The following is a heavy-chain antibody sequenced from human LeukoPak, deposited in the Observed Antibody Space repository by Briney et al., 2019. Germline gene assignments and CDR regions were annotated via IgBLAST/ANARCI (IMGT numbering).Heavy chain of an antibody. J-gene: IGHJ4*02. CDR3: ARQGPMTTVDY. V-gene: IGHV4-59*01. CDR2: IYYSGGT. D-gene: IGHD4-11*01. CDR1: GGSISSYY. Sequence: PSETLSLTCTVSGGSISSYYWSWLRQPPGKGVEWIGYIYYSGGTKYNPSLKRRVTISVDKSKKKFSLKLSSVTAADTAVYYCARQGPMTTVDYWGQGTLVTVSS.